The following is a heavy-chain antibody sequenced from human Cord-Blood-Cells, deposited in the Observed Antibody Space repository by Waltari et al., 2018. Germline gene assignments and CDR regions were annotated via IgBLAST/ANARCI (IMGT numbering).Heavy chain of an antibody. CDR3: ARDPTGYDAFDI. D-gene: IGHD3-9*01. Sequence: EVQLVETGGGLIQPGGSLRLSCAASGFPVSSNYMSWVRQAPGKGLEWVSVIYSGGSTYYADSVKGRFTISRDNSKNTLYLQMNSLRAEDTAVYYCARDPTGYDAFDIWGQGTMVTVFS. CDR1: GFPVSSNY. V-gene: IGHV3-53*02. J-gene: IGHJ3*02. CDR2: IYSGGST.